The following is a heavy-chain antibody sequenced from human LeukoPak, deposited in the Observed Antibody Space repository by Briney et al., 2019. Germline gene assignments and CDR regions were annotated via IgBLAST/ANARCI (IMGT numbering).Heavy chain of an antibody. CDR2: ISGSSGST. Sequence: GGSLRLSCAASGFTFSNYYMSWVRQAPVKGLEWVSAISGSSGSTYYADSVKGRFTISRDNSKNTLYLQMNNLRADDTAVYYCAKDLAVAGRFGEDFDYWGQGTLVTVSS. CDR3: AKDLAVAGRFGEDFDY. CDR1: GFTFSNYY. J-gene: IGHJ4*02. V-gene: IGHV3-23*01. D-gene: IGHD6-19*01.